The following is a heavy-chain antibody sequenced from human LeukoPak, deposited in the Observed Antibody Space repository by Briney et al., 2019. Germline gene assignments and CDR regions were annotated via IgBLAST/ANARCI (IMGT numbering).Heavy chain of an antibody. CDR3: AKLAGTGTTPTDY. J-gene: IGHJ4*02. CDR2: ISAGGSNT. D-gene: IGHD1-1*01. V-gene: IGHV3-23*01. Sequence: GGPLRLSCAASGFTFSNYAMTWVRQAPGKGLEWVSVISAGGSNTDYADSVKGRFTISRDDSKNTVSLQMNSLRAEDTAMYFCAKLAGTGTTPTDYWGQGTLVTVSS. CDR1: GFTFSNYA.